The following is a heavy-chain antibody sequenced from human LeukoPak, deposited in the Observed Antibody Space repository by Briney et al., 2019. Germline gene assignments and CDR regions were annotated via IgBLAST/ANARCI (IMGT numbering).Heavy chain of an antibody. CDR1: GDSISNYY. CDR2: IYTSGST. V-gene: IGHV4-4*07. J-gene: IGHJ6*03. Sequence: PSETLSLTCIVSGDSISNYYWSWIRQPAGKGLEWIGRIYTSGSTNYNPSLKSRVTISVDTSKNQFSLKLSSVTAADTAVYYCARADTADYYYYYMDVWGKGTTVTVSS. D-gene: IGHD5-18*01. CDR3: ARADTADYYYYYMDV.